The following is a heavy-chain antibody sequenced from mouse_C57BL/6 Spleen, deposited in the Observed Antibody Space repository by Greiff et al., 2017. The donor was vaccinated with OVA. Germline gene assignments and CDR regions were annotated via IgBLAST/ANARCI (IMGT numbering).Heavy chain of an antibody. Sequence: QVQLQQSGPGILQSSQTLSLTCSFSGFSLSTSGMGVSWIRQPSGKGLEWLAHIYWDDDKRYNPSLKSRLTISKDTSRNQVFLKITSVDTADTATYYCARRASYDGYHYAMDYWGQGTSVTVSS. CDR1: GFSLSTSGMG. V-gene: IGHV8-12*01. D-gene: IGHD2-3*01. CDR2: IYWDDDK. J-gene: IGHJ4*01. CDR3: ARRASYDGYHYAMDY.